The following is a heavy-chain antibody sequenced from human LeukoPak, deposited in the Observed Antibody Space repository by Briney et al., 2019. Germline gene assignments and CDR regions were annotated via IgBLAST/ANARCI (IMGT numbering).Heavy chain of an antibody. CDR3: QSRFLEWLLDY. D-gene: IGHD3-3*01. CDR2: IYDTGST. V-gene: IGHV4-39*01. J-gene: IGHJ4*02. CDR1: GDSIRSNNYY. Sequence: SETLSLTCTVAGDSIRSNNYYWGWIRQPPRKGLEWIGSIYDTGSTFYNPSLKSRVIIPVDTSKNQFSLKLSSVTAADTAVYYCQSRFLEWLLDYWGQGTLVTVSS.